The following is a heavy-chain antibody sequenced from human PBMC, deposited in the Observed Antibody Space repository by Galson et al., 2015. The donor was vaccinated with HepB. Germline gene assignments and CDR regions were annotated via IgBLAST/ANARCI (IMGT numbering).Heavy chain of an antibody. J-gene: IGHJ3*02. CDR3: AKGGYQPSDAFDI. CDR2: ISSSGGST. V-gene: IGHV3-23*01. Sequence: SLRLSCAASEFTFSSYAMTWVRQAPGKGLEWVAGISSSGGSTYYADSVKGRFTTSRDNSKNTLYLQMNSLRAEDTAVYYCAKGGYQPSDAFDICFPVTMVTASS. D-gene: IGHD3-22*01. CDR1: EFTFSSYA.